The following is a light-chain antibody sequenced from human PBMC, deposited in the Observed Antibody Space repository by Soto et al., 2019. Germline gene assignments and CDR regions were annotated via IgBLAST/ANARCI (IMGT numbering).Light chain of an antibody. V-gene: IGKV1-5*01. Sequence: DIQMTQSPSTLSATVGDRVTITCRASQSVRSWLAWYQQIPGRAPNLLIYDASSLGSGVPSRFSGSASGTEFTLIISSLQPDDSATYYCQQYRSYWTFGQGTKVDIK. CDR2: DAS. J-gene: IGKJ1*01. CDR1: QSVRSW. CDR3: QQYRSYWT.